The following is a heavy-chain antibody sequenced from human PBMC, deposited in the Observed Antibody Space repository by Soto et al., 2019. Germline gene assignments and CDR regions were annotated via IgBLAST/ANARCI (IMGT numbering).Heavy chain of an antibody. CDR1: GGSFSGYY. V-gene: IGHV4-34*01. J-gene: IGHJ6*03. D-gene: IGHD1-7*01. CDR3: ARGIGTTVFYYMDV. Sequence: QVQLQQWGAGLLKPSETLSLTCAVYGGSFSGYYWSWIRQPPGKGLEWIGEINHSGSTKYNPSLKSRVTISVDTSKNQFSLKLSSVTAADTAVYYCARGIGTTVFYYMDVWGKGTTVTVSS. CDR2: INHSGST.